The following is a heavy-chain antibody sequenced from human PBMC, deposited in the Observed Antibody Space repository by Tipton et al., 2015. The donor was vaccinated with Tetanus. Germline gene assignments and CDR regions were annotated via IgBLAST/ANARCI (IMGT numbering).Heavy chain of an antibody. CDR2: IYYSGST. Sequence: TLSLTCTVSGGSISSSSYYWSWIRQPPGKGLEWIGYIYYSGSTNYNPSLKSRVTISVDTSKNQFSLKLSSVTAADTAVYYCARESRRAARIFDYWGQGTLVTVSS. V-gene: IGHV4-61*01. CDR3: ARESRRAARIFDY. D-gene: IGHD6-6*01. CDR1: GGSISSSSYY. J-gene: IGHJ4*02.